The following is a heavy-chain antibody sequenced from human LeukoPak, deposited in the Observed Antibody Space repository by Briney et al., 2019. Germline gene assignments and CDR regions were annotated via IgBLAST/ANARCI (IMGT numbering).Heavy chain of an antibody. CDR2: IIPIFGTA. J-gene: IGHJ5*02. Sequence: SVTVSCKASGGTFSSYAISWVRQAPGQGLGWMGGIIPIFGTANYAQKFQGRVTITTDESTSTAYMELSSLRSEDTAVYYCARTIAARPGWFDPWGQGTLVTVSS. D-gene: IGHD6-6*01. V-gene: IGHV1-69*05. CDR1: GGTFSSYA. CDR3: ARTIAARPGWFDP.